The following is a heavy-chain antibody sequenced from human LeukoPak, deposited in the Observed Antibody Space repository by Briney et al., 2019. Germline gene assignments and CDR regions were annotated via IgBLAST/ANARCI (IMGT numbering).Heavy chain of an antibody. V-gene: IGHV4-38-2*02. CDR1: GYSISSGYY. D-gene: IGHD3-22*01. CDR2: IYHSGST. J-gene: IGHJ4*02. Sequence: PSETLSLTCTVSGYSISSGYYWGWIRQPPGKGLEWIGSIYHSGSTYYNPSLKSRLTISVDTSKNQFSLKLSSVSAADTAVYYCARVDLYYDSSGYYRYGVFDYWGQGTLVTVSS. CDR3: ARVDLYYDSSGYYRYGVFDY.